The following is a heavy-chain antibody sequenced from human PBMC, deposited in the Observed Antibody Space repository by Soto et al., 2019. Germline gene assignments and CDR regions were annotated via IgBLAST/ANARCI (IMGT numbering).Heavy chain of an antibody. CDR2: IIPIFGTA. Sequence: SVKVSCKASGGTFSSYAISWVRQAPGQGLEWMGGIIPIFGTANYAQKFQGRVTITADESTSTAYMELSSLRSEDTAVYYCARRSGYAPYWFDPWGQGTPVTVSS. CDR1: GGTFSSYA. V-gene: IGHV1-69*13. J-gene: IGHJ5*02. D-gene: IGHD5-12*01. CDR3: ARRSGYAPYWFDP.